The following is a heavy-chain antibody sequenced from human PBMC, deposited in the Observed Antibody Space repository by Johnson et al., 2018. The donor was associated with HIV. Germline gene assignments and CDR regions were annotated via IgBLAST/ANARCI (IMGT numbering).Heavy chain of an antibody. J-gene: IGHJ3*02. Sequence: QVQLVESGGGLVKPGGSLRLSCVASGFTFSDYYMTWIRQAPGKGLEWVAVISYDGSNKYYADSVKGRFTISRDNSKNTLYLQMNSLRAEATAVYYCARDQAGTTDDAFDIWGQGTMVTVSS. CDR2: ISYDGSNK. V-gene: IGHV3-30*03. CDR1: GFTFSDYY. D-gene: IGHD1-7*01. CDR3: ARDQAGTTDDAFDI.